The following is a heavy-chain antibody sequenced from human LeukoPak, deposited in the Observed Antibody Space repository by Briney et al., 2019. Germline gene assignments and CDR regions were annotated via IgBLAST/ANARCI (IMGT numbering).Heavy chain of an antibody. J-gene: IGHJ6*02. V-gene: IGHV1-46*01. CDR1: GYTFTSNY. D-gene: IGHD6-6*01. CDR3: ARDSLYSSSSGYYYGMDV. CDR2: IYPRDGST. Sequence: ASVKGSCKASGYTFTSNYIHWVRQAPGQGPEWMGMIYPRDGSTSYAQKFQGRVTVTRDTSTSTVHMELSGLRSEDTAVYYCARDSLYSSSSGYYYGMDVWGQGTTVTVSS.